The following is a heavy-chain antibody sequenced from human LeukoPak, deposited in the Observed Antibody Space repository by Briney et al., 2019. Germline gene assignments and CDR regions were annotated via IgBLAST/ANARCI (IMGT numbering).Heavy chain of an antibody. J-gene: IGHJ6*02. Sequence: PGGSLRLSCAASGFTFSDYYMSWIRQAPGKGLEWVSYISSSSSYTNYADSVKGRFTLSRDNAKNSLYLQMNSLRAEDTAVYYCARDQGYCSGGTCYYYGMDVWGQGTPVTVSS. CDR2: ISSSSSYT. D-gene: IGHD2-15*01. CDR3: ARDQGYCSGGTCYYYGMDV. V-gene: IGHV3-11*06. CDR1: GFTFSDYY.